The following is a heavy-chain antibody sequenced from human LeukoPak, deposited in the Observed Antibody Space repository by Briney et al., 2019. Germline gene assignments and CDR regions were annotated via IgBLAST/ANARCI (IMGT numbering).Heavy chain of an antibody. D-gene: IGHD3-9*01. V-gene: IGHV3-43*02. Sequence: PGGSLRLSCAASGFTFDDYAMHWVRQAPGKGLEWVSLISGDGGSTYYADSVKGRFTISRDNSKNSLYLQMNSLRTEDTALYYCVKDTFDWLSHFDYWGQGTPVTVSS. J-gene: IGHJ4*02. CDR2: ISGDGGST. CDR1: GFTFDDYA. CDR3: VKDTFDWLSHFDY.